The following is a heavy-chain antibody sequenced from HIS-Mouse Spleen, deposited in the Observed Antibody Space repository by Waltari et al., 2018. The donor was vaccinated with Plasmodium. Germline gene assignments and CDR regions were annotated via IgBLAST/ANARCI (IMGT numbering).Heavy chain of an antibody. D-gene: IGHD1-26*01. CDR2: INPNSGGT. CDR3: ARGRIVGATGVDY. Sequence: QVQLVQSGAEVKKPGASVKVSCKASGYTFTGYYMHWVRQAPGQGLEWMGWINPNSGGTNYAQKFQGRVTRTRDTSISTAYMERGRMRSDDTAVYYCARGRIVGATGVDYWGQGTLVSVSS. J-gene: IGHJ4*02. V-gene: IGHV1-2*02. CDR1: GYTFTGYY.